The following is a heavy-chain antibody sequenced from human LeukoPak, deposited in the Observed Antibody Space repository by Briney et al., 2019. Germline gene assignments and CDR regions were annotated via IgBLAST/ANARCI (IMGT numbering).Heavy chain of an antibody. CDR2: VYDSGST. D-gene: IGHD1-26*01. V-gene: IGHV4-59*11. CDR1: GGFISGHY. CDR3: ARLSGKWT. J-gene: IGHJ5*02. Sequence: SETLSLTCTVSGGFISGHYWSWIRQPPGKRLEWIGYVYDSGSTNYNPSLSSRVTISLDTSKNQFSLKLTSVTAADTAVYYCARLSGKWTWGQGTLVTVSS.